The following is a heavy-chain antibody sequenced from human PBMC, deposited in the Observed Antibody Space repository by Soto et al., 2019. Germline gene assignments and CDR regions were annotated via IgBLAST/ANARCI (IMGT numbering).Heavy chain of an antibody. V-gene: IGHV3-73*01. Sequence: GGSLRLSCAASGFTFSGSAMHWVRQASGKGLEWVGRIRSKANSYATAYAASVKGRFTISRDDSKNTAYLQMNSLKTEDTAVYYCTRRDYDSSGYYHYYYYGMDVWGQGTTVTVSS. CDR1: GFTFSGSA. J-gene: IGHJ6*02. D-gene: IGHD3-22*01. CDR3: TRRDYDSSGYYHYYYYGMDV. CDR2: IRSKANSYAT.